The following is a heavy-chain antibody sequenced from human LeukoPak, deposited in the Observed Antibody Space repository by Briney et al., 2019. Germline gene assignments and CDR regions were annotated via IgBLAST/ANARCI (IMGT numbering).Heavy chain of an antibody. Sequence: ASVKVSCKASGYTFTSYGISWVRQAPGQGLEWMGWISAYNGNTNYAQKLQGRVTMTTDTSTSTAYMELRSLRSDDTAVYYCARAGSSSSWYSGESGTASDYWGQGTLVTVSS. CDR2: ISAYNGNT. V-gene: IGHV1-18*01. J-gene: IGHJ4*02. CDR3: ARAGSSSSWYSGESGTASDY. D-gene: IGHD6-13*01. CDR1: GYTFTSYG.